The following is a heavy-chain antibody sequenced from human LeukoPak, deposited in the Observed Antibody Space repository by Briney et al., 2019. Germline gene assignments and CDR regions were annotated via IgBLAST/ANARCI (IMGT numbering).Heavy chain of an antibody. D-gene: IGHD1-14*01. V-gene: IGHV3-30*04. Sequence: PGGSLRLSCAASGFTFSSYAMHWVRQAPGKELEWVAVISYDGSNKYYADSVKGRFTISRDNAKNSLYLQMNSLRAEDTAVYYCARDRGPHITDAFDIWGQGTMVTVSS. CDR1: GFTFSSYA. CDR3: ARDRGPHITDAFDI. CDR2: ISYDGSNK. J-gene: IGHJ3*02.